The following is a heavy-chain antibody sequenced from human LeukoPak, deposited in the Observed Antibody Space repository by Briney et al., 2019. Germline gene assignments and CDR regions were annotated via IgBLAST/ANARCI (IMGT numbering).Heavy chain of an antibody. CDR2: ISGSGGST. D-gene: IGHD5-18*01. CDR1: GFTFSSYA. CDR3: AKDHRGYSYGTDY. V-gene: IGHV3-23*01. Sequence: GGSLRLSCAASGFTFSSYAMSWVRQAPGKGLEWVSAISGSGGSTYYADSVKGRFTVSRDNSKNTLYLQMNSLRAEDTAVYYCAKDHRGYSYGTDYWGQGTLVTVSS. J-gene: IGHJ4*02.